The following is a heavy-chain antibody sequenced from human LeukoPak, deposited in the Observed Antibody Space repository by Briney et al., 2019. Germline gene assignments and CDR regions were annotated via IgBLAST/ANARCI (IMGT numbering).Heavy chain of an antibody. D-gene: IGHD3-3*01. CDR1: GGSISSGSYY. Sequence: SETLSLTCTVAGGSISSGSYYWGWIRQPPGKGLEWIGSIYYSGSTYYNPSLKSRITVSLDTSKNRFSLRLSFVTAADTAVYYCARDKTFEVVNYFDYWGQGTLVTVSS. V-gene: IGHV4-39*07. CDR3: ARDKTFEVVNYFDY. J-gene: IGHJ4*02. CDR2: IYYSGST.